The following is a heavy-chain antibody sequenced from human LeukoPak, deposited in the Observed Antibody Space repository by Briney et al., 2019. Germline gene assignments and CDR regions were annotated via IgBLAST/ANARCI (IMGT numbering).Heavy chain of an antibody. J-gene: IGHJ3*02. D-gene: IGHD1-1*01. CDR2: ISGSSSYI. CDR1: GFTFSSYS. Sequence: PGGSLRLSCAASGFTFSSYSTNWVRQAPGKGLEWVSSISGSSSYIYYADSVRGRFTISRDNAKNSLYLQMNSLRAEDTAVYYCASEAELERGAFDIWGQGTMVTVSS. CDR3: ASEAELERGAFDI. V-gene: IGHV3-21*01.